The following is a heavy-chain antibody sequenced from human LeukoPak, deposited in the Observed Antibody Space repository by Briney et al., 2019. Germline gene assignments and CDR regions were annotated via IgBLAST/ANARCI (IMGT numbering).Heavy chain of an antibody. V-gene: IGHV1-18*01. D-gene: IGHD3-22*01. CDR1: GYTFTSYG. Sequence: ASVKVSCKASGYTFTSYGISWVRQAPGQGLEWMGWISAYNGNTNYAQKLQGRVTMTTDTSTSTAYMELRSLRSDDTAVYYCARDREWLLPYLNPFDYWGQGTLVTVSS. CDR2: ISAYNGNT. J-gene: IGHJ4*02. CDR3: ARDREWLLPYLNPFDY.